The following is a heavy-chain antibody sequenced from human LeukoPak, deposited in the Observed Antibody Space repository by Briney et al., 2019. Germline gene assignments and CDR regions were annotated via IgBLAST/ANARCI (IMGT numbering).Heavy chain of an antibody. CDR1: GFTFSRSA. V-gene: IGHV3-23*01. D-gene: IGHD1-26*01. CDR2: FSASGGTT. J-gene: IGHJ4*02. Sequence: PGGSLRLSSAASGFTFSRSAMNWVRQAPGKGLEWVSSFSASGGTTYYADSVKGRFTISRDNSKNTLSVQMNSLRAEDTAVYYCAKANYSGRYYFDSWGQGTLVTVSS. CDR3: AKANYSGRYYFDS.